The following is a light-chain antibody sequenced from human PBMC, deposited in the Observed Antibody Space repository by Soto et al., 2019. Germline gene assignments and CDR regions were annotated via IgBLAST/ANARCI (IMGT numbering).Light chain of an antibody. CDR2: EVS. CDR1: SNDIGSYDY. Sequence: QLVLTQPPSASGSPGQSVTISCTGTSNDIGSYDYVSWYQHLPDKAPKLIIYEVSKRPSGVPDRFSGSKSGNTASLTVSGLQAEDEGDYYCCSYGGGNNFYVFGTGTKVTVL. V-gene: IGLV2-8*01. CDR3: CSYGGGNNFYV. J-gene: IGLJ1*01.